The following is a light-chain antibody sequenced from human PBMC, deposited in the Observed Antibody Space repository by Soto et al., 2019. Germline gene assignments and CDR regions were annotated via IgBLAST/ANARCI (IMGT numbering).Light chain of an antibody. CDR1: QSVSSSY. V-gene: IGKV3-20*01. CDR2: GAS. J-gene: IGKJ5*01. CDR3: QQYGSSPLIT. Sequence: EIVLTQSPGTLSLSPGERATLSCRASQSVSSSYLAWYQQKPGQAPRLLIYGASSRATGIPDRFSASGSGTDLTLTISTLEPEDLAVYYCQQYGSSPLITFGQGTRLEIK.